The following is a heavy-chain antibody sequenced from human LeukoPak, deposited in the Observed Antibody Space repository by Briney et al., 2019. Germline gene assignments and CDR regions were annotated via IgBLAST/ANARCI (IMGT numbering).Heavy chain of an antibody. CDR3: ARDSYYYMDV. CDR1: GYTFTSYA. CDR2: INGGNGNT. V-gene: IGHV1-3*03. J-gene: IGHJ6*03. Sequence: GASVKVSCKASGYTFTSYAMHWVRQAPGQRLEWMGWINGGNGNTKHSQEFQGRVTITADESTSTAYMELSSLRSEDTAVYYCARDSYYYMDVWGKGTTVTISS.